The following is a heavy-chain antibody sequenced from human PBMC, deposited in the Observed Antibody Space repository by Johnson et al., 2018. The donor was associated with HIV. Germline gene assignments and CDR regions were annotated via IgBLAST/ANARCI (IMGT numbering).Heavy chain of an antibody. V-gene: IGHV3-23*04. D-gene: IGHD5-18*01. CDR3: AKDRLAMGILDN. CDR1: GFTFRDYA. Sequence: VQLVESGGGLVQPGGSLKLSCAASGFTFRDYAMAWVRQAPGKGLQWLAELSTTGLNTYYADSVRGRFTISRDNSKNMLYLQGNSLRAEDTAIYYCAKDRLAMGILDNWGQGTVVIVSS. CDR2: LSTTGLNT. J-gene: IGHJ3*02.